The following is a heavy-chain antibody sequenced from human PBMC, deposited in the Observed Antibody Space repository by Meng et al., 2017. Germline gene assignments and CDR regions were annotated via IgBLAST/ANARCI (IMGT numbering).Heavy chain of an antibody. D-gene: IGHD5-12*01. CDR1: GYSFTSYW. CDR3: ARQWGYPIYGMDV. V-gene: IGHV5-51*01. J-gene: IGHJ6*02. Sequence: QVSCKGSGYSFTSYWIGWVRPIPGKGLEWMGIIYPGDSDTRYSPSFQGQVTISADKSISTAYLQWSSLKASDTAMYYCARQWGYPIYGMDVWGQGTTVTVSS. CDR2: IYPGDSDT.